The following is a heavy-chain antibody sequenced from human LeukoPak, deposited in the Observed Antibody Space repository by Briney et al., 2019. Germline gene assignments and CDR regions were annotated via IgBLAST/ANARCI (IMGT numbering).Heavy chain of an antibody. V-gene: IGHV3-74*01. J-gene: IGHJ4*02. D-gene: IGHD3-16*01. CDR2: INTDGSST. CDR3: ARERRGEYYFDY. CDR1: GFTFSSYW. Sequence: GGSLRLSCAASGFTFSSYWMHWVRQAPGKGLVWVSRINTDGSSTSYADSVKGRFTISRDNAKNTLYLQMNSLRAEDTAVYYCARERRGEYYFDYWGQGTLVTVSS.